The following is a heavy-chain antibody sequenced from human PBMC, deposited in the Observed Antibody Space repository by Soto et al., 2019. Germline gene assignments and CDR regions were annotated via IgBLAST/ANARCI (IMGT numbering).Heavy chain of an antibody. CDR2: ISYDGSNK. CDR1: GFTFSSYG. D-gene: IGHD4-17*01. V-gene: IGHV3-30*18. Sequence: GGSLRLSCAASGFTFSSYGMHWVRQAPGKGLEWVAVISYDGSNKYYADSVKGRFTISRDNSKNTLYLQMNSLRAEDTAVYYCAKGYGGTDYQYYGMDVWGQGTTVTVSS. J-gene: IGHJ6*02. CDR3: AKGYGGTDYQYYGMDV.